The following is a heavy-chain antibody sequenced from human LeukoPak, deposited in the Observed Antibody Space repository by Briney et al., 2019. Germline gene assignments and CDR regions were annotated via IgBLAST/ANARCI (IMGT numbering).Heavy chain of an antibody. V-gene: IGHV4-4*02. D-gene: IGHD2-15*01. CDR1: GGSISSSSGNC. Sequence: SETLSLTCAVSGGSISSSSGNCWTWVRQPPGKGLERIGEIYHSGSTNYNPSLKSRVTMLLDKSKNQFSLKLSSVTAADTAVYYCARYSYCSGGSCYDPPDYWGQGTLVTVSS. J-gene: IGHJ4*02. CDR2: IYHSGST. CDR3: ARYSYCSGGSCYDPPDY.